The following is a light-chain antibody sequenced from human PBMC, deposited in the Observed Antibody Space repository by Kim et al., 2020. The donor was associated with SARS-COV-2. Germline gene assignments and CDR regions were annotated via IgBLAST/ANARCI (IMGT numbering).Light chain of an antibody. J-gene: IGKJ5*01. CDR1: QSVSSSY. V-gene: IGKV3-20*01. CDR3: QQYGSSHRIT. CDR2: GAS. Sequence: PGERATLSCRASQSVSSSYLAWYQQKPGQAPRRLIYGASSRATGIPDRFSGSGSGTDFTLTISRLEPEDFAGYYCQQYGSSHRITFGQGTRLEIK.